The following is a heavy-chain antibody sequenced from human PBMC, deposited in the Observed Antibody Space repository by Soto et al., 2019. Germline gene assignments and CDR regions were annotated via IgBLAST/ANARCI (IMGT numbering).Heavy chain of an antibody. Sequence: QVQLQQWGAGPLRPLETLSLTCGVSGGSFSGYYWAWIRQSPGKGLEWIGEINDRGSINYNPSLKSRVRISVDTSKNHYSLNLRSVIAADTAVYYCARESHDILTGPPWVWYFDLWGRGTLVTVSS. J-gene: IGHJ2*01. CDR1: GGSFSGYY. V-gene: IGHV4-34*01. CDR3: ARESHDILTGPPWVWYFDL. CDR2: INDRGSI. D-gene: IGHD3-9*01.